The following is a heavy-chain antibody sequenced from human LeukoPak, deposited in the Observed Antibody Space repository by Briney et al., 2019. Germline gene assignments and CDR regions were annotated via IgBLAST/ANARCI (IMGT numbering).Heavy chain of an antibody. D-gene: IGHD3-10*01. V-gene: IGHV3-23*01. CDR1: GFIFSNYA. CDR2: IDYSGAYT. Sequence: PGGSLRLSCAASGFIFSNYAMSWVRQAPGKGLEWVSTIDYSGAYTYYADSVKGRFTISRDNSKNTLYMQMNSLRAEDTAIYYCAKVPYSDYGSGRPPFMDVWGQGTMVAVS. CDR3: AKVPYSDYGSGRPPFMDV. J-gene: IGHJ6*02.